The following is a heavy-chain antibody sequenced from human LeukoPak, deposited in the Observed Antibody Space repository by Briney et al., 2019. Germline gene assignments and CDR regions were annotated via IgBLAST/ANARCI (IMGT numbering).Heavy chain of an antibody. V-gene: IGHV3-30*04. CDR1: GFTFSSYA. J-gene: IGHJ5*02. D-gene: IGHD3-10*01. CDR2: ISCDGSNK. CDR3: ARDPYVTSCYYYGSGNSNWFDP. Sequence: GGSLRLSCAASGFTFSSYAMHWVRQAPGKGLEWVAVISCDGSNKYYADSVKGRFTISRDNSKNTLYLQMNSLRAEDTAVYYCARDPYVTSCYYYGSGNSNWFDPWGQGTLVTVSS.